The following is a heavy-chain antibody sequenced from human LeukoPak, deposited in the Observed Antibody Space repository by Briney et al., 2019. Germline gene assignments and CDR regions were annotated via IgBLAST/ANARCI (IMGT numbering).Heavy chain of an antibody. Sequence: SGPTLVNPTQTLTLTCTFSGFSLSTSGMCVSWIRQPPGKALEWLALIDWDDDKYYSTSLKTRLTISKDTSKNQVVLTMTNMDPVDTATYYCARHLYVWGSDRVDAFDIWGQGTMVTVSS. CDR3: ARHLYVWGSDRVDAFDI. J-gene: IGHJ3*02. V-gene: IGHV2-70*01. D-gene: IGHD3-16*02. CDR1: GFSLSTSGMC. CDR2: IDWDDDK.